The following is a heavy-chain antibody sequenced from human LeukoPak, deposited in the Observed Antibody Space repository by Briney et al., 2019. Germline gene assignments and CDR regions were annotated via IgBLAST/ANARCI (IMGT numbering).Heavy chain of an antibody. CDR1: GYTFTSYY. J-gene: IGHJ5*02. D-gene: IGHD3-3*01. V-gene: IGHV1-46*01. Sequence: ASVKVSCKASGYTFTSYYMHWVRQAPGQGLEWMGIINPSGGSTSYAQKFQGRVTMTRDTSTSTVYMELSSLRSEDTAVYYCARDSQAITIFGVDTILNWFDPWGQGTLVTVSS. CDR2: INPSGGST. CDR3: ARDSQAITIFGVDTILNWFDP.